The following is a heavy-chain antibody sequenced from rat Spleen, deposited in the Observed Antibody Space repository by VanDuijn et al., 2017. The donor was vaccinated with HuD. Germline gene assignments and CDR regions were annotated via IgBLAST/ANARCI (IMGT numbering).Heavy chain of an antibody. Sequence: EVQLVESGGGLVQPGRSMKLSCAASGFTFSDYYMAWVRQAPKKGLEWVASISNEGGSTYYGDSVKGRFTISRDNAKSTLYLQMNSLTSEDTATYYCTKQGTGSYWHFDFWGPGTMVTVSS. J-gene: IGHJ1*01. CDR2: ISNEGGST. CDR1: GFTFSDYY. V-gene: IGHV5-22*01. D-gene: IGHD5-1*01. CDR3: TKQGTGSYWHFDF.